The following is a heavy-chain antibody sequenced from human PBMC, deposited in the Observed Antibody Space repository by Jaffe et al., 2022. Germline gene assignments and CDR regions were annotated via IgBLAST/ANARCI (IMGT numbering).Heavy chain of an antibody. CDR3: AKDSGLSSVTMVRGVNLDY. Sequence: QVQLVESGGGVVQPGGSLRLSCAASGFTFSAYGMHWVRQAPGKGLEWVAFIQYDGSNKYYADSVKGRFTISRDNSKNTLYLQMNSLRAEDTAVYYCAKDSGLSSVTMVRGVNLDYWGQGTLVTVSS. J-gene: IGHJ4*02. D-gene: IGHD3-10*01. CDR2: IQYDGSNK. V-gene: IGHV3-30*02. CDR1: GFTFSAYG.